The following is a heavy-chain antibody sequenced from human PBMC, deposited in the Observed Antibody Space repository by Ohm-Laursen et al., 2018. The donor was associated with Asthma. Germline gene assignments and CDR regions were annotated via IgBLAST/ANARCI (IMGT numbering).Heavy chain of an antibody. Sequence: VTLSLTCTVSGGSVSSGSYYWSWIRQPPGKGLEWTGYIYYSGSTNYNPSLKSRVTISVDTSKNQFSLKLSSVTAADTAVYYCAQTTVVTKDAFDIWGQGTMVTVSS. V-gene: IGHV4-61*01. CDR3: AQTTVVTKDAFDI. D-gene: IGHD4-23*01. J-gene: IGHJ3*02. CDR1: GGSVSSGSYY. CDR2: IYYSGST.